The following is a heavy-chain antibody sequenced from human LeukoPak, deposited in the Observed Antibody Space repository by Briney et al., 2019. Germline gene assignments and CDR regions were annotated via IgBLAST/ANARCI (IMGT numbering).Heavy chain of an antibody. J-gene: IGHJ4*02. D-gene: IGHD3-3*01. V-gene: IGHV3-48*03. CDR1: RFTFSSYE. CDR3: AREENYDFWSGYYSY. Sequence: PGGALRLSCAASRFTFSSYEMNWVRQAPRKRLEWVSYISSSGSTIYYAASVKGRCSISRDNAKNSLFLPMSSLRAEETAVYYCAREENYDFWSGYYSYWGQGTLVTVSS. CDR2: ISSSGSTI.